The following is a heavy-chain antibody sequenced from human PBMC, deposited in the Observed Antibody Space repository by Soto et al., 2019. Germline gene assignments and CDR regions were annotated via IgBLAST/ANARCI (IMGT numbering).Heavy chain of an antibody. D-gene: IGHD6-19*01. CDR3: GKERRGSGWSVCNF. CDR1: GFTFSSYA. J-gene: IGHJ4*02. V-gene: IGHV3-23*01. CDR2: ISDSGISK. Sequence: GGSLRLSCATSGFTFSSYAMSWVRQAPGKGPEWVSAISDSGISKYYADSVKGRFTISRHKSKDTLYLQMNSLRVDDTAVYYCGKERRGSGWSVCNFWGQGSLVTVSS.